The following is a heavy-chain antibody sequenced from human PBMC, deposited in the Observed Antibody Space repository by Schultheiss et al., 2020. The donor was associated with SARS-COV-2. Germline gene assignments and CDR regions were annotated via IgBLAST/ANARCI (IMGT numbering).Heavy chain of an antibody. CDR1: GFTFSSYG. J-gene: IGHJ4*02. D-gene: IGHD3-22*01. Sequence: GGSLRLSCAASGFTFSSYGMHWVRQAPGKGLEWVAVISYDGTYEFYADSVKGRFSLSRDNSKNTLYLQMNSLRPEDTAVHYCARDSYDSSGPLDYWGQGTLVTVSS. V-gene: IGHV3-30*03. CDR2: ISYDGTYE. CDR3: ARDSYDSSGPLDY.